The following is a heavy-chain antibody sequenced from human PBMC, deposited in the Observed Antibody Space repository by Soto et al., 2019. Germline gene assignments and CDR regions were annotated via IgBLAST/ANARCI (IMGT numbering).Heavy chain of an antibody. CDR2: ISYDGSNK. CDR3: AKGGPYNRMDV. V-gene: IGHV3-30*18. J-gene: IGHJ6*02. D-gene: IGHD1-20*01. Sequence: QVQLVESGGGVVQPGRSLRLSCAASGFTFSSYGMHWVRQAPGKGLEWVAVISYDGSNKYYADSVKGRFTISRDNSKNTLYLQMNSLRAEDTAVYYCAKGGPYNRMDVWGQGTTVTVSS. CDR1: GFTFSSYG.